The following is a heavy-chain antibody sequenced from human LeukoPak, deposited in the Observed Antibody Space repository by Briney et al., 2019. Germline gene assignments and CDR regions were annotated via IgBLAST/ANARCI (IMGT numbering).Heavy chain of an antibody. V-gene: IGHV4-34*01. Sequence: SETLSLTCAVLGGSFRGCYWSWIRQPPGKGLEWIGEINHGGSTNYNPSLRSRVTISIDTSNNQFSLKLTSVTAADTALYFCARSRLWPTGTVDIWDQGAMVTVSS. CDR3: ARSRLWPTGTVDI. D-gene: IGHD2-8*02. J-gene: IGHJ3*02. CDR2: INHGGST. CDR1: GGSFRGCY.